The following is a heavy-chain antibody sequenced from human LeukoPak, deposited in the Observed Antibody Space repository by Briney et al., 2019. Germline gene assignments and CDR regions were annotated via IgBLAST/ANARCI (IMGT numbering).Heavy chain of an antibody. V-gene: IGHV3-21*01. Sequence: GGSLRLSCAASGFTFSSYWMSWVRQAPGKGLEWVSSISSSSSYIYYADSVKGRFTISRDNAKNSLYLQMNSLRAEDTAVYYCASGSVGATTSTPDYWGQGTLVTVSS. CDR1: GFTFSSYW. CDR2: ISSSSSYI. CDR3: ASGSVGATTSTPDY. D-gene: IGHD1-26*01. J-gene: IGHJ4*02.